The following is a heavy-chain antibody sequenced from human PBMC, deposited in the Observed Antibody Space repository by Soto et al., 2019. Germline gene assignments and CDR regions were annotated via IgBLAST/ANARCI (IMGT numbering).Heavy chain of an antibody. CDR1: GYTFTNYW. V-gene: IGHV5-51*01. CDR2: IYPGDSDT. J-gene: IGHJ6*02. CDR3: AASIFYYGMDV. Sequence: GESLKISCKGSGYTFTNYWIGWVRRMPGKGLEWMGIIYPGDSDTKYNPSFQGQVTISADKSFTTTYLQWSSLKASDTAIYYCAASIFYYGMDVWGQGTTVTVSS.